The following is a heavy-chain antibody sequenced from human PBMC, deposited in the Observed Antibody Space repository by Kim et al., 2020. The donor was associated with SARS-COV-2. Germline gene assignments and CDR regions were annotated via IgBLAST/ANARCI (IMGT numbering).Heavy chain of an antibody. V-gene: IGHV1-46*01. J-gene: IGHJ4*02. D-gene: IGHD4-17*01. CDR1: GYTFTSYY. CDR2: INPSGGST. CDR3: ARTSSDYGGNVFLDY. Sequence: ASVKVSCKASGYTFTSYYMHWVRQAPGQGLEWMGIINPSGGSTSYAQKFQGRATMTRDTSTSTVYMELSSLRSEDTAVYYCARTSSDYGGNVFLDYWGQGTLVTVSS.